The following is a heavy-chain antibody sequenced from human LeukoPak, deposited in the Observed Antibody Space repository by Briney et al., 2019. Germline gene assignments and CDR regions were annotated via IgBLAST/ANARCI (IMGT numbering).Heavy chain of an antibody. CDR2: INPSGGNT. CDR1: GFTFSSNP. V-gene: IGHV3-23*01. Sequence: PGGSLRLSCAGSGFTFSSNPLSWVRQAPGKGLEWVSAINPSGGNTYYADSVRGRFTISRDNSKNTPHLQMNTLRAEDTAVYYCATTKQARRYFDYWGQGTLVTVSS. J-gene: IGHJ4*02. CDR3: ATTKQARRYFDY. D-gene: IGHD1-1*01.